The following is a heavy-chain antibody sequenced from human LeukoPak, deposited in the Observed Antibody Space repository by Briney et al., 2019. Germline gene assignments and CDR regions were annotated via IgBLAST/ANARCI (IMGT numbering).Heavy chain of an antibody. J-gene: IGHJ6*03. V-gene: IGHV7-4-1*02. D-gene: IGHD3-10*01. CDR1: GYTFTSYS. CDR3: ARRSMVQHMDV. CDR2: IDTNTGNP. Sequence: ASVKVSCKASGYTFTSYSMNWVRQAPGQGLEWMGWIDTNTGNPSYAQAFTGRTVFSLDTSVSTAYLEIRSLKAEDSAVYFCARRSMVQHMDVWGKGTTVIVSS.